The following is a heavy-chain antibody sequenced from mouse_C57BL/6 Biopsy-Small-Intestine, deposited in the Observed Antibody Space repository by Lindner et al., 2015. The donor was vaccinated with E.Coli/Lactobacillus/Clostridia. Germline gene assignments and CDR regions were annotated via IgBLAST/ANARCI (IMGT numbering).Heavy chain of an antibody. CDR1: GYTFTNYW. D-gene: IGHD2-4*01. J-gene: IGHJ3*01. CDR2: IIPSSGYS. V-gene: IGHV1-7*01. CDR3: TRGGMISDWFAY. Sequence: VQLQESGPELVKPGASAKISCKASGYTFTNYWMNWVRQRPGQGLEWIAYIIPSSGYSKYNQNFKDRATLTADKSSSIAYLQLSSLTYEDSAVYYCTRGGMISDWFAYWGQGTLVTVSS.